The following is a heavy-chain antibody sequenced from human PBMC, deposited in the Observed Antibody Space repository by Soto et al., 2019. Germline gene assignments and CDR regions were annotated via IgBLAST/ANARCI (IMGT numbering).Heavy chain of an antibody. CDR3: AKDKKAGITGTLGVYYYYGMDV. CDR2: ISYDGSNK. Sequence: HPGGSLRLSCAASGFTFSSYGMHWVRQAPGKGLEWVAVISYDGSNKYYADSVKGRFTISRDNSKNTLYLQMNSLRAEDTAVYYCAKDKKAGITGTLGVYYYYGMDVWGQGTTVTV. D-gene: IGHD1-7*01. CDR1: GFTFSSYG. J-gene: IGHJ6*02. V-gene: IGHV3-30*18.